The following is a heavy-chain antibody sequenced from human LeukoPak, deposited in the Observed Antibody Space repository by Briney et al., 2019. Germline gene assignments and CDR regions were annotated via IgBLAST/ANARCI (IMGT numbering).Heavy chain of an antibody. CDR2: INPNSGGT. V-gene: IGHV1-2*02. D-gene: IGHD6-19*01. CDR3: ARDVIAVAGYYYYMDV. Sequence: GASVKVSCKASGYTFTGYYMHWVRQAPGQGLEWMGWINPNSGGTNYAQKFQGRVTMTRDTSISTAYMELSRLRSDDTAVYYCARDVIAVAGYYYYMDVWGKGTTVTISS. J-gene: IGHJ6*03. CDR1: GYTFTGYY.